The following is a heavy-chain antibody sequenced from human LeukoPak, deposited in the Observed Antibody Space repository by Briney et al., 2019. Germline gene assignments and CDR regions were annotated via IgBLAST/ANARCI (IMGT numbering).Heavy chain of an antibody. Sequence: GGSLRLSCEGSGFTFSHYTMSWVRQAPGKGLEWVSTISGSGAGTYYADSVKGRFTISRDNSKNTLYLQMNSLRVEDTAVYYCAKHHRMAARLVYFDYWGQGTLVTVSS. V-gene: IGHV3-23*01. CDR3: AKHHRMAARLVYFDY. D-gene: IGHD6-6*01. J-gene: IGHJ4*02. CDR1: GFTFSHYT. CDR2: ISGSGAGT.